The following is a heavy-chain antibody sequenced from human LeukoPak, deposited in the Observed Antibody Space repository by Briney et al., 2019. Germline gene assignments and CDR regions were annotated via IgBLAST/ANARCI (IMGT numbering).Heavy chain of an antibody. CDR2: ISSSGSTI. Sequence: GGSLRLSCAASGFNFRSYEMNWVRQAPGKGLEWVSFISSSGSTIYYADSVKGRFTISRDNAKISLDLRMNSLRAEDTAVYYCARADPYSSSGFDYWGQGTLVTVSS. CDR1: GFNFRSYE. CDR3: ARADPYSSSGFDY. D-gene: IGHD6-13*01. V-gene: IGHV3-48*03. J-gene: IGHJ4*02.